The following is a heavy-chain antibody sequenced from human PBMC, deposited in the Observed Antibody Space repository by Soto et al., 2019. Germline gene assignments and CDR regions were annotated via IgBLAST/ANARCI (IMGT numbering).Heavy chain of an antibody. CDR1: GYTFTTYA. D-gene: IGHD7-27*01. Sequence: ASVKVSCKASGYTFTTYAIHWVRQAPGQGLEWMGWINAGNGDTKYLQNFQGRVTITRDTSARTAYMELSSLRSEDTAVYYCAREPWAAKATRTDYYYYYMDVWGKGTTVTVSS. CDR3: AREPWAAKATRTDYYYYYMDV. V-gene: IGHV1-3*01. CDR2: INAGNGDT. J-gene: IGHJ6*03.